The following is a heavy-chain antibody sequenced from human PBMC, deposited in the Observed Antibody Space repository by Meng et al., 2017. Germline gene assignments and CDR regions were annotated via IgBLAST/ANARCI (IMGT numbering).Heavy chain of an antibody. CDR3: ARESWFDP. CDR1: GGTFRSYA. V-gene: IGHV1-69*01. CDR2: IIPIFGTA. Sequence: GQPGAEVETPGFEVRVSVKASGGTFRSYAISWVRQAPGQGLELMGGIIPIFGTANYAQKFQGRVTITADESTSTAYMELSSLRSEDTAVYYCARESWFDPWGQGTLVTVSS. J-gene: IGHJ5*02.